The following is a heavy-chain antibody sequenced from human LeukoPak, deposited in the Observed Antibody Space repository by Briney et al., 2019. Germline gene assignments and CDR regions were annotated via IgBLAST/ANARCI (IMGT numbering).Heavy chain of an antibody. CDR3: ARSSVSGTYSGGY. V-gene: IGHV4-59*08. J-gene: IGHJ4*02. CDR2: IYYGGST. Sequence: KPSETLSLTCTVSGGSISSYYWSWIRQPPGKGLEWIGYIYYGGSTYSNPSLKGRVTISADTSKNQFSLKVTSVTAADTAVYYCARSSVSGTYSGGYWGQGILVTVSS. CDR1: GGSISSYY. D-gene: IGHD3-10*01.